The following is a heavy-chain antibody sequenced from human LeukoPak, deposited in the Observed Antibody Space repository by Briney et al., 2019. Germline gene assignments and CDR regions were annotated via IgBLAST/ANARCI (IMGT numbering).Heavy chain of an antibody. CDR2: INGDGTIT. V-gene: IGHV3-74*01. J-gene: IGHJ4*02. Sequence: GGSLRLSCAASGFSFSNYWIYWVRQAPVKGLVRVSRINGDGTITTYADSVRGRFAISRDNAKNTLYLQMNSLRPEDTAVYYCVVPWGFWGRGTLVTVSS. CDR1: GFSFSNYW. D-gene: IGHD2-2*01. CDR3: VVPWGF.